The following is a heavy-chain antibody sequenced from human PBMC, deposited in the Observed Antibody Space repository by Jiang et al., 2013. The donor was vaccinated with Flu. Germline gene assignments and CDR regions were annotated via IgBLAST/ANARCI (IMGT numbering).Heavy chain of an antibody. D-gene: IGHD4-17*01. CDR1: GGSFSGYY. Sequence: LLKPSETLSLTCAVYGGSFSGYYWSWIRQPPGKGLEWIGEIDHSGSTNYNPSLKSRVTISVDTSKNQFSLKLSSVTAADTAVYYCARGRISEFYGYYYYGMDVWGKGTTVTVSS. V-gene: IGHV4-34*01. CDR2: IDHSGST. J-gene: IGHJ6*04. CDR3: ARGRISEFYGYYYYGMDV.